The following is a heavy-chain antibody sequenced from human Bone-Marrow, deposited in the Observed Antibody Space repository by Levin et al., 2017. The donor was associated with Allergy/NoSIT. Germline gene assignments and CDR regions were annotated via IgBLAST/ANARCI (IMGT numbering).Heavy chain of an antibody. D-gene: IGHD1-26*01. CDR3: AKGSLEFDY. V-gene: IGHV3-30*18. CDR1: GLTLSHYG. CDR2: ISYDGNNK. J-gene: IGHJ4*02. Sequence: GGSLRLSCAASGLTLSHYGMHWVRQAPGKGLEWVAVISYDGNNKDYVDSVKGRFTISRDDSQNTLYLQMNSLRAEDTAVYYCAKGSLEFDYWGQGTLVTVSS.